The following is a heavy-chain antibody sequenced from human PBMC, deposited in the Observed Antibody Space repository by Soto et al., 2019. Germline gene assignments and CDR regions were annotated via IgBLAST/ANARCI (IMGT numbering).Heavy chain of an antibody. CDR3: ARDHRGMTTGLGTAY. J-gene: IGHJ4*02. D-gene: IGHD4-4*01. CDR2: IWYDGSNK. Sequence: PGGSLRLSCAASGFTFSSYGMHWVRQAPGKGLEWVAVIWYDGSNKYYADSVKGRFTISRDNSKNTLYLQMNSLRAEDTAVYYCARDHRGMTTGLGTAYWGQGTLVTVSS. CDR1: GFTFSSYG. V-gene: IGHV3-33*01.